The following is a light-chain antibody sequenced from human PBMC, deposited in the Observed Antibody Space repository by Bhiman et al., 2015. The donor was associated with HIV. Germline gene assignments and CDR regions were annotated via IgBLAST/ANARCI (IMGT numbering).Light chain of an antibody. J-gene: IGLJ1*01. CDR3: CSFADSYTSLYV. CDR2: EVT. Sequence: QSALTQPPSASGSPGQSVTISCTGTSSDVGAYNSVSWYQHHPGKAPKLLIYEVTKRPSGVPDRFSGSKSGNTASLTISGLQAEDEADYYCCSFADSYTSLYVFGTGTQVTVL. V-gene: IGLV2-11*01. CDR1: SSDVGAYNS.